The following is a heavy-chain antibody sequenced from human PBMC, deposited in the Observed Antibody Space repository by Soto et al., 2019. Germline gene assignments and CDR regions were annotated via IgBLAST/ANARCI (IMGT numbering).Heavy chain of an antibody. D-gene: IGHD3-3*01. CDR3: AARGWGEWFQNYYGMDV. CDR2: IVVGSGNT. J-gene: IGHJ6*02. CDR1: GFTFTSSA. Sequence: SSVKVSCKASGFTFTSSAVQWVRQARGQRLEWIGWIVVGSGNTNYAQKFQERVTITRDMSTSTAYMELSSLRSEDTAVYYCAARGWGEWFQNYYGMDVWGQATTVTVSS. V-gene: IGHV1-58*01.